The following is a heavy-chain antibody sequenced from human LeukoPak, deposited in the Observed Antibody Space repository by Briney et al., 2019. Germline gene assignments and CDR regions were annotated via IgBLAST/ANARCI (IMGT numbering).Heavy chain of an antibody. CDR3: ARPQYCSGGSCYWFDP. V-gene: IGHV3-7*01. CDR1: GFTFSSYW. J-gene: IGHJ5*02. D-gene: IGHD2-15*01. CDR2: IKQDGSEK. Sequence: GGSLRLSCAASGFTFSSYWMSWVRQAPGKGLEWVANIKQDGSEKYYVDSVKGRFTISRDNAKNSLYLQMNSLRAEDTAVYYCARPQYCSGGSCYWFDPWGQGTLVTVSS.